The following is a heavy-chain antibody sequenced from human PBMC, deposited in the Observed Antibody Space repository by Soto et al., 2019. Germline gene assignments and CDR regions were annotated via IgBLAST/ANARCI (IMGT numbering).Heavy chain of an antibody. Sequence: SETLSLTCTVSGGSISSGDYYWSWIRQPPGKGLEWIGYIYYSGSTYYNPSLKSRVTISVDTSKNQFSLKLSSVTAADTAVYYCAGYGGNLTEQFDIWGQGTMVTVSS. D-gene: IGHD2-15*01. CDR2: IYYSGST. CDR3: AGYGGNLTEQFDI. J-gene: IGHJ3*02. CDR1: GGSISSGDYY. V-gene: IGHV4-30-4*01.